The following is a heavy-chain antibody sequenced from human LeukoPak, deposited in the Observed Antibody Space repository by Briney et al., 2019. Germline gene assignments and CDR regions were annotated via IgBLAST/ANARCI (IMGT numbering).Heavy chain of an antibody. D-gene: IGHD2-8*01. CDR1: GFTVSGNY. J-gene: IGHJ3*02. V-gene: IGHV3-66*02. CDR3: ARDGAHCTNGVCYSYGAFDI. Sequence: PGGSLRLSCAASGFTVSGNYMGWVRQAPGKRLEWVSVIYSGGSTYYADSVKGRFTISRDNSKNTLYLQMNSLRAEDTAVYYCARDGAHCTNGVCYSYGAFDIWGQGTMVTVSS. CDR2: IYSGGST.